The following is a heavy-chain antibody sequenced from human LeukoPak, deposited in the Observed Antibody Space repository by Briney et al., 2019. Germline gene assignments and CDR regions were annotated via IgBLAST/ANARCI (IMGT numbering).Heavy chain of an antibody. CDR3: AREGSWAMVRGVIDH. J-gene: IGHJ4*02. V-gene: IGHV4-61*01. D-gene: IGHD3-10*01. CDR2: IYYSGST. Sequence: SETLSLTCTVSGGSVSSGSYYWSWIRQPPGKGLEWIGYIYYSGSTNYNPSLKSRVTISVDTSKNQFSLKLSSVTAADTAVYYCAREGSWAMVRGVIDHWGQGTLVTVSS. CDR1: GGSVSSGSYY.